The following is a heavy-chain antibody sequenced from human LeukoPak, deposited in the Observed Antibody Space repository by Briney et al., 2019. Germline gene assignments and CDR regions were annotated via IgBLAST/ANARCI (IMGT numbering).Heavy chain of an antibody. CDR1: GYTFTSYY. CDR2: INPSGGST. J-gene: IGHJ5*02. Sequence: ASVKVSCKASGYTFTSYYMHWVRQAPRQGLEWMGIINPSGGSTSYAQKFQGRVTMTRDTSTSTVYMELSSLRSEDTAVYYCAREYGSGSQTAENWFDPWGQGTLVTVSS. D-gene: IGHD3-10*01. V-gene: IGHV1-46*01. CDR3: AREYGSGSQTAENWFDP.